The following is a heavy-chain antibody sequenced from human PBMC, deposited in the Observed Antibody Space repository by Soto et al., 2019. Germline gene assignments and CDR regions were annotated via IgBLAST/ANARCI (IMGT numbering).Heavy chain of an antibody. Sequence: GGSLRLSXAASGFTFSSYGMHWVRQAPGKGLEWVAVIWYDGSNKYYADSVKGRFTISRDNSKNTLYLQMNSLRAEDTAVYYCARDVPYCSGGSCYYYYGMDVWGQGTTVTV. V-gene: IGHV3-33*01. CDR1: GFTFSSYG. J-gene: IGHJ6*02. CDR3: ARDVPYCSGGSCYYYYGMDV. CDR2: IWYDGSNK. D-gene: IGHD2-15*01.